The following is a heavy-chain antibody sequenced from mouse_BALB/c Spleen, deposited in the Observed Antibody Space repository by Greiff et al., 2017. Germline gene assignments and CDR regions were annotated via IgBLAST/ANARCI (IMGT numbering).Heavy chain of an antibody. CDR1: GFTFSSYT. CDR3: TRDLYYGSFYAMDY. V-gene: IGHV5-6-4*01. CDR2: ISSGGSYT. J-gene: IGHJ4*01. D-gene: IGHD1-2*01. Sequence: EVQGVESGGGLVKPGGSLKLSCAASGFTFSSYTMSWVRQTPEKRLEWVATISSGGSYTYYPDSVKGRFTISRDNAKNTLYLQMSSLKSEDTAMYYCTRDLYYGSFYAMDYWGQGTSVTVSS.